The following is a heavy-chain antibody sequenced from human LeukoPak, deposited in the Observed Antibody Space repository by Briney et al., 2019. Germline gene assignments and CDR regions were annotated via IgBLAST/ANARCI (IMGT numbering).Heavy chain of an antibody. J-gene: IGHJ4*02. V-gene: IGHV3-23*01. CDR1: GFTFSSYA. CDR2: ISSSGTAT. D-gene: IGHD3-22*01. Sequence: PGGSLRLSRAASGFTFSSYAMGWVRQAPGKGLEWVSSISSSGTATYYADSVKGRFTISRDNSKNTLYLQMNSLRVEDTAVYFCAKDDSSGYFGAGAFDYWGQGTLDTVSS. CDR3: AKDDSSGYFGAGAFDY.